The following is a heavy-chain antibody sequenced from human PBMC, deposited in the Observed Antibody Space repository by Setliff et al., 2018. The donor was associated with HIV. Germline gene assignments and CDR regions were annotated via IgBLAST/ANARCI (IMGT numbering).Heavy chain of an antibody. CDR3: ASGFDSSGLSYFNY. CDR1: GGTFSSYA. D-gene: IGHD3-22*01. CDR2: IIPILGIA. Sequence: GASVKVSCKASGGTFSSYAISWVRQPPGQGLEWMGGIIPILGIANYAQKFQGRVTITTDESTNTAYMELISLTSEDTAVYYCASGFDSSGLSYFNYWGQGTLVTVSS. V-gene: IGHV1-69*10. J-gene: IGHJ4*01.